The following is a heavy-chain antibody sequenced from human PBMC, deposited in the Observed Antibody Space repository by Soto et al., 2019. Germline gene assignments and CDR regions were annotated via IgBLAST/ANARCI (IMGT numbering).Heavy chain of an antibody. CDR1: GYTFTSYG. Sequence: QVQLVQSGAEVKKPGASVKVSCKASGYTFTSYGISWVRQAPGQGLEWMGWISAYNGNTNYAQKLQGRVTMTTDTSASTAYMEQRSLRPDDTAVYYCARNRNMVRGVIGAEDDYWGQGTLVTVSS. J-gene: IGHJ4*02. V-gene: IGHV1-18*01. CDR2: ISAYNGNT. CDR3: ARNRNMVRGVIGAEDDY. D-gene: IGHD3-10*01.